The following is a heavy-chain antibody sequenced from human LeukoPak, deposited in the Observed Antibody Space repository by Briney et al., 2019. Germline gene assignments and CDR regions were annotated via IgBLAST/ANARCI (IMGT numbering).Heavy chain of an antibody. V-gene: IGHV3-48*03. D-gene: IGHD5-18*01. CDR3: ARDPHSLDY. Sequence: GGALRLSCAASGFTFSNYEMHWVRQAPGKGREWVSYISSSGSDIYYADSVKGRFTISRDNAKNSLYLQMNSLTAEDTAVYYCARDPHSLDYWGQGTLVTVSS. CDR1: GFTFSNYE. J-gene: IGHJ4*02. CDR2: ISSSGSDI.